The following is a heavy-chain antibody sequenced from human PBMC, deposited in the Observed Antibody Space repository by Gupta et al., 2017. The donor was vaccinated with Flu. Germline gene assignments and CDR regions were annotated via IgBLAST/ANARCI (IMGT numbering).Heavy chain of an antibody. CDR2: INPNSGGT. Sequence: QVQLVQSGAEVKKPGASVKVSCKASGYTFTGYYMHWVRQAPGQGLEWMGWINPNSGGTNYAQKFQGRVTMTRDTSISTAYMELSRLRSDDTAVYYCARAPHSSGWGEDWFDPWGQGTLVTVSS. D-gene: IGHD6-19*01. CDR3: ARAPHSSGWGEDWFDP. J-gene: IGHJ5*02. CDR1: GYTFTGYY. V-gene: IGHV1-2*02.